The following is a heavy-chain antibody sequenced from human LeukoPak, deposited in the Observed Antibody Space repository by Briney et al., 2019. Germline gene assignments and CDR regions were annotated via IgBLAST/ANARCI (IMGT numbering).Heavy chain of an antibody. CDR1: GYTFTGYY. J-gene: IGHJ5*02. D-gene: IGHD2-2*01. CDR3: ARSPGEYQLLHWFDP. CDR2: IIPIFGTA. Sequence: SVKVSCKASGYTFTGYYMHWVRQAPGQGLEWMGGIIPIFGTANYAQKFQGRVTITADESTSTAYMELSSLRSEDTAVYYCARSPGEYQLLHWFDPWGQGTLVTVSS. V-gene: IGHV1-69*13.